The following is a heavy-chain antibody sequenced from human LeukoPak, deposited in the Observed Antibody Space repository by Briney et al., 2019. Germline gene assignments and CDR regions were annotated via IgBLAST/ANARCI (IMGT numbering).Heavy chain of an antibody. D-gene: IGHD6-19*01. J-gene: IGHJ6*03. Sequence: GRSLRLSCAASGFTFSSYWMSWVRQASGKGLEWVANIKQDGSEKYYVDSVKGRFTISRDNAKNSLYLQMNSLRAEDTAVYYCARGGIAVAGTRENYYYYYMDVWGKGTTVTVSS. V-gene: IGHV3-7*01. CDR3: ARGGIAVAGTRENYYYYYMDV. CDR1: GFTFSSYW. CDR2: IKQDGSEK.